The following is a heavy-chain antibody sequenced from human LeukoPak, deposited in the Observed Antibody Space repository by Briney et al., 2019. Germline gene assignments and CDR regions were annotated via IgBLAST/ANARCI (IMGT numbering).Heavy chain of an antibody. CDR1: EFTFDDYG. CDR3: ARERIRYYGSGSYNAFDI. V-gene: IGHV3-20*04. J-gene: IGHJ3*02. D-gene: IGHD3-10*01. CDR2: INWNGGST. Sequence: PGGSLRLSCAASEFTFDDYGMSWVRQAPGKGLEWVSGINWNGGSTGYADSVKGRFTISRDNAKNSLYLQMNSLRAKDTALYYCARERIRYYGSGSYNAFDIWGQGTRVTVSS.